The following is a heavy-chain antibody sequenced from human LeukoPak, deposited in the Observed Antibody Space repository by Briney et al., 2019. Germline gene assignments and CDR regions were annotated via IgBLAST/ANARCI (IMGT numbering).Heavy chain of an antibody. V-gene: IGHV1-18*01. CDR3: ARGKASVFGVANSDAFDI. J-gene: IGHJ3*02. CDR1: GYTFTSYG. CDR2: ISAYNGNT. D-gene: IGHD3-3*01. Sequence: GASVKVSCKASGYTFTSYGISWVRQAPGQGLEWMGWISAYNGNTNYAQKLQGRVTMTTDTSTSTAYMELRSLRSDDTAVYYCARGKASVFGVANSDAFDIWGQGTMVTVSS.